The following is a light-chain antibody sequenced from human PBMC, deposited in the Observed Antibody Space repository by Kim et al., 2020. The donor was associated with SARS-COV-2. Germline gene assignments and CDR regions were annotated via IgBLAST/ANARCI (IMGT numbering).Light chain of an antibody. V-gene: IGKV3D-15*01. CDR2: DAA. J-gene: IGKJ1*01. CDR3: QEYSDWTPWT. Sequence: EIVMTQSPVILSVSPGERATLSCRASQDIRSNLAWYQQKPGQPPRLLIYDAANRATGIPARFSGSGSGTEFSLTIDSLQSEDSAVYFCQEYSDWTPWTFGEGTKIEIK. CDR1: QDIRSN.